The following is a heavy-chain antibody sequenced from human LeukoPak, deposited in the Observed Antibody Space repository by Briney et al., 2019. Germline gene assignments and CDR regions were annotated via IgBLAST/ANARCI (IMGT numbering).Heavy chain of an antibody. CDR3: ARETRPYSYGSPNYYYYGMDV. CDR2: ISSSGSTI. V-gene: IGHV3-11*01. D-gene: IGHD5-18*01. J-gene: IGHJ6*02. CDR1: GFTFSDYY. Sequence: GGSLRLSCSASGFTFSDYYMSWIRQAPGKGLEWVSNISSSGSTIYYADHVKGRFTISRDNAKNSLYLQMNSLSAEDTAVYYCARETRPYSYGSPNYYYYGMDVWGQGTTVTVSS.